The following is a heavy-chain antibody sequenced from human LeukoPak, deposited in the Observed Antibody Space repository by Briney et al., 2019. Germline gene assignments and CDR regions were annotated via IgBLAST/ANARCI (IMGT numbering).Heavy chain of an antibody. J-gene: IGHJ4*02. D-gene: IGHD5-24*01. CDR3: ARALVDGYKELGY. V-gene: IGHV1-18*01. CDR2: ISAYNGNT. CDR1: GYTFTTYG. Sequence: ASVKVSCKASGYTFTTYGTTWVRQAPGQGLEWMGWISAYNGNTNYALKLQGRVTMTTDTSTSTAYMELRSLRSDDTAVYYCARALVDGYKELGYWGQGTLVTVSS.